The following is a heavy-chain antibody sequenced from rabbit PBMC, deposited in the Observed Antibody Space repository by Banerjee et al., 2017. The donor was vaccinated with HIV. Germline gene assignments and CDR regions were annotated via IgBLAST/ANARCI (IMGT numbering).Heavy chain of an antibody. CDR2: IDPVFGST. V-gene: IGHV1S47*01. Sequence: QEQLVESGGGLVQPGGSLKLSCKASGFDLSRYGVSWVRQAPGKGLEWIGYIDPVFGSTYYASWVNGRFTISSHNAQNTVSLQLNSLTAADTATYFCARDLAGVTGWNFGLWGPGTLVTVS. D-gene: IGHD4-1*01. J-gene: IGHJ4*01. CDR3: ARDLAGVTGWNFGL. CDR1: GFDLSRYG.